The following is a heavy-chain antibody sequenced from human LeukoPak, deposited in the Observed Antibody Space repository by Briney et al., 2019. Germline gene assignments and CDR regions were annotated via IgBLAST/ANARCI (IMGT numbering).Heavy chain of an antibody. D-gene: IGHD2-15*01. CDR1: GFTFSSYG. V-gene: IGHV3-33*01. CDR2: IWYDGSNK. CDR3: AGGDIWGVVVVAAATYYFDY. Sequence: PGGSLRLSCAASGFTFSSYGMHWVRQAPGKGLEWVAVIWYDGSNKYYVDSVKGRFTISRDNAKNSLYLQMNSLRAEDTAVYYCAGGDIWGVVVVAAATYYFDYWGQGTLVTVSS. J-gene: IGHJ4*02.